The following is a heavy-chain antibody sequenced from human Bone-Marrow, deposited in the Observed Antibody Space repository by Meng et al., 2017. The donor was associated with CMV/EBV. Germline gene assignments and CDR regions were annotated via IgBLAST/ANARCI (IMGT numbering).Heavy chain of an antibody. Sequence: GESLKISCAASGFTFSSYAMHWVRQAPGKGLEWVAVISYDGSNKYYADSVKGRFTISRDNSKNTLYLQMNSLRAEDTAVYYCARDALPPQPGYYYGMDVLGQGTTVTVSS. CDR1: GFTFSSYA. V-gene: IGHV3-30*04. CDR2: ISYDGSNK. J-gene: IGHJ6*02. D-gene: IGHD6-13*01. CDR3: ARDALPPQPGYYYGMDV.